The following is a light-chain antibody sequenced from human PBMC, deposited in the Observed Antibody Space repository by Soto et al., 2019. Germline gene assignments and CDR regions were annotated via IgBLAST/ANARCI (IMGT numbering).Light chain of an antibody. Sequence: QMTQSPSSLSASVGEKIIITCRASRDVGSDVSWYQQKPEQAPKLLIYAASNLYTGVPSRFSGSRSGTEFTLTISSLQPEDFASYYCLQDYGDSWTFGQGTKVDIK. CDR1: RDVGSD. CDR2: AAS. CDR3: LQDYGDSWT. V-gene: IGKV1-6*01. J-gene: IGKJ1*01.